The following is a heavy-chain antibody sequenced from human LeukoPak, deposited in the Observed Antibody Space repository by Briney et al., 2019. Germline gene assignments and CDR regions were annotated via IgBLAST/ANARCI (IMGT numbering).Heavy chain of an antibody. CDR3: ARGSHHSSGYYFDY. CDR1: GYTFTSYD. J-gene: IGHJ4*02. CDR2: MNPNSGNT. V-gene: IGHV1-8*03. Sequence: GASVKVSCKASGYTFTSYDINWVRQATGQGLEWMGWMNPNSGNTGYAQKFQGRVTITRNTSISTAYMELSSLRSEDAAVYYCARGSHHSSGYYFDYWGQGTLVTVSS. D-gene: IGHD3-22*01.